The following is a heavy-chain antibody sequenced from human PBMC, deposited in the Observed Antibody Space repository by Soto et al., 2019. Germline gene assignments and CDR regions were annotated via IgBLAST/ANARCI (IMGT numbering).Heavy chain of an antibody. CDR1: GESFSGYY. CDR3: ARYEYGNSLYGVDV. V-gene: IGHV4-34*01. CDR2: VDHRGST. D-gene: IGHD1-7*01. Sequence: PSETLSLTCVVSGESFSGYYWSWIRQTPGMGLEWIGEVDHRGSTTYNPSLKNRAFISIDSSKNLFSLELTSVTAADTALYFCARYEYGNSLYGVDVWGQGTRVTVSS. J-gene: IGHJ6*02.